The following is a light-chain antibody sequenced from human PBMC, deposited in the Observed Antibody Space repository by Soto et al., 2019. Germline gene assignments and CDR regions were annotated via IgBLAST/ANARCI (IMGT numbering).Light chain of an antibody. CDR2: DAS. J-gene: IGKJ1*01. CDR3: QQYNSYSRT. Sequence: DIPMTQSPSSLSASVGDRVTIXWRASRSVSNYLSWYQQKPGKAPKLLIYDASSLESGVPSRFSGSGSGTEFTLTISSLQPDDFATYYCQQYNSYSRTFGQGTKVDIK. V-gene: IGKV1-5*01. CDR1: RSVSNY.